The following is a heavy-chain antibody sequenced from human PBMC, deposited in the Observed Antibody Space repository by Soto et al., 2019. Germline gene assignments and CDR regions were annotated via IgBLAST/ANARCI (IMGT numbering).Heavy chain of an antibody. V-gene: IGHV3-48*02. D-gene: IGHD1-26*01. CDR2: ISSSSSTI. Sequence: GGSLRLSCAASGFTFSSYSMNWVRQAPGKGLEWVSYISSSSSTIYYADSVKGRFTISRDNAKNPLYLQMNSLRDEDTAVYYCARDRDSGSSDPWGQGTLVTVSS. CDR1: GFTFSSYS. J-gene: IGHJ5*02. CDR3: ARDRDSGSSDP.